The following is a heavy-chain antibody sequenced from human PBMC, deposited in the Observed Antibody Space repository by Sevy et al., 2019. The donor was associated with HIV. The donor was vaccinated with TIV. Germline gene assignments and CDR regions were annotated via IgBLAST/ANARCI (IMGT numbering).Heavy chain of an antibody. CDR1: GFTFFSHV. CDR3: ATGTTDSSISWVFDV. CDR2: LSGSGGTT. J-gene: IGHJ3*01. D-gene: IGHD6-13*01. Sequence: GGSLRLSCAASGFTFFSHVMSWVRQAPGKGLEWVSGLSGSGGTTFYVDSVKGRFSMSRDNSKNKLYLQMSSLRIEDTAVYYCATGTTDSSISWVFDVWGQGTMVTVSS. V-gene: IGHV3-23*01.